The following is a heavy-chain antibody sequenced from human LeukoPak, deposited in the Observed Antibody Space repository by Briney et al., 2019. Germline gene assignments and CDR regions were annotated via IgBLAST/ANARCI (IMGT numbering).Heavy chain of an antibody. V-gene: IGHV3-30*18. D-gene: IGHD3-10*01. Sequence: PGGSLRLSCAASGFTFSSYGMHWVRQAPGKGLEWVAVISYDGSNKYYADSVKGRFTISRDNSKNTLYLQMNSLEAEDTAVYDCAKEMVRGVYDIDYWGQGTLVTVSS. CDR3: AKEMVRGVYDIDY. CDR1: GFTFSSYG. CDR2: ISYDGSNK. J-gene: IGHJ4*02.